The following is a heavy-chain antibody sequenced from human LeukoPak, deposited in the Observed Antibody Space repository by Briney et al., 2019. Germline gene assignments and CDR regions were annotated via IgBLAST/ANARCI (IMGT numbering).Heavy chain of an antibody. D-gene: IGHD5-18*01. CDR3: ARDREDTAMVTRAFDI. V-gene: IGHV1-18*01. Sequence: GASVKVSCKASGYTFTSYGISWVGQAPGQGLEWMGWISAYNGNTNYAQKLQGRVTMTTDTSTSTAYMELRSLRSDDTAVYYCARDREDTAMVTRAFDIWGQGTMVTVSS. CDR2: ISAYNGNT. J-gene: IGHJ3*02. CDR1: GYTFTSYG.